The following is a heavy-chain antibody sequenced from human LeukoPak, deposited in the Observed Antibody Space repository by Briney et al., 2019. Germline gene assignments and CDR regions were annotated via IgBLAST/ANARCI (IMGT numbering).Heavy chain of an antibody. D-gene: IGHD6-19*01. J-gene: IGHJ5*02. CDR1: GFTFSSYS. V-gene: IGHV3-21*01. CDR3: AGAVAGTRWFDP. CDR2: ISSSSSYI. Sequence: PGGSLRLSCAASGFTFSSYSMNWVRQAPGKGLEWVSSISSSSSYIYYADSVSSRFTISRDNAKNSLYLQMNSLRAEDTAVYFCAGAVAGTRWFDPWGQGTLVTVSS.